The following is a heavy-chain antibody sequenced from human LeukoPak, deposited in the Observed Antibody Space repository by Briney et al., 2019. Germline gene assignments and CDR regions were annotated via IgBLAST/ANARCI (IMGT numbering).Heavy chain of an antibody. J-gene: IGHJ4*02. CDR2: IYYSGGT. CDR1: GGSISSYY. CDR3: ARHGRWDSGAYSFDY. V-gene: IGHV4-59*08. D-gene: IGHD6-19*01. Sequence: SETLSLTCTVSGGSISSYYWSWIRQPPGKGLEWIGYIYYSGGTSYNPSLKSRVTISVDTSKNHFSLKLTSVTAADTAVYYCARHGRWDSGAYSFDYWGQGTLITVSS.